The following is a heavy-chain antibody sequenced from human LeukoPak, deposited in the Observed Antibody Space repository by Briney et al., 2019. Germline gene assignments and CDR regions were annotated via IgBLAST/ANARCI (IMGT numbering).Heavy chain of an antibody. Sequence: GGSLRLSYAASGFTLSSYAMSWVRQAPGKGLEWVSAISGSGGSTYYADSVKGRFTISRDNSKNTLYLQMNSLRAEDTAVYYCAKQVDHYYYGMDVWGQGTTVTVSS. J-gene: IGHJ6*02. CDR2: ISGSGGST. CDR1: GFTLSSYA. CDR3: AKQVDHYYYGMDV. V-gene: IGHV3-23*01.